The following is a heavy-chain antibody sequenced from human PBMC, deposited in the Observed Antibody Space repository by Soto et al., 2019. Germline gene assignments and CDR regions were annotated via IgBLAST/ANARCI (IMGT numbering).Heavy chain of an antibody. CDR2: INAGNGNT. Sequence: ASVKVSCKASGYTFTSYAMHWVRQAPGQRLEWMGWINAGNGNTKYSQKFQGRVTITRDTSASTAYMELSSLRSEDTAVYYCASEPLYYYGYYDLWIRSTMSYYYGMDVCGQGHTVTVS. D-gene: IGHD3-3*01. CDR1: GYTFTSYA. J-gene: IGHJ6*02. V-gene: IGHV1-3*01. CDR3: ASEPLYYYGYYDLWIRSTMSYYYGMDV.